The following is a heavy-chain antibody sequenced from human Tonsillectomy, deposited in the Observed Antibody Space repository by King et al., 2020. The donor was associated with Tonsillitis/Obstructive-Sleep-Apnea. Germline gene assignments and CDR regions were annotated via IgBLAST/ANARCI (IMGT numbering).Heavy chain of an antibody. D-gene: IGHD6-19*01. CDR2: ISYDGSNK. CDR1: GFTFSSYA. J-gene: IGHJ4*02. Sequence: VQLVESGGGVVQPGRSRRLSCAASGFTFSSYAMHWVRQAPGKGLEWVAVISYDGSNKYYADSVKGRFTISRDNSKNTLYLQMNSLRAEDTAVYYCARDTEAVAGAFDYWGQGTLVTVSS. CDR3: ARDTEAVAGAFDY. V-gene: IGHV3-30*04.